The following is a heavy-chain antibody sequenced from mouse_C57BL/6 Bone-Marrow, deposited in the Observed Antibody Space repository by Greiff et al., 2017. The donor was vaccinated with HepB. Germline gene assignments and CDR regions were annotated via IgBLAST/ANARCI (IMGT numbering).Heavy chain of an antibody. CDR1: GFTFSDFY. V-gene: IGHV7-1*01. CDR2: SRNKANDYTT. J-gene: IGHJ3*01. D-gene: IGHD2-1*01. CDR3: ARDEGNYGFAY. Sequence: EVQGVESGGGLVQSGRSLRLSCATSGFTFSDFYMEWVRQAPGKGLEWIAASRNKANDYTTEYSASVKGRFIVSRDTSQSILYLQMNALRAEDTAIYYCARDEGNYGFAYWGQGTLVTVSA.